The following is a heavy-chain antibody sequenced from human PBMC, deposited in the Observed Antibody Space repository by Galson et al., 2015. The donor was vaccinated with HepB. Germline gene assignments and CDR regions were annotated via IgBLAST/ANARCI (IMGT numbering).Heavy chain of an antibody. V-gene: IGHV3-48*01. D-gene: IGHD6-25*01. CDR2: ISSSSSTI. CDR3: ARGRRGEGLWFDP. J-gene: IGHJ5*02. Sequence: SLRLSCAASGFTFSSYSMNWVRQAPGKGLEWVSYISSSSSTIYYADSVKGRFTISRDNAKNSLYLQMNSLRAEDTAVYYCARGRRGEGLWFDPWGQGTLVTVSS. CDR1: GFTFSSYS.